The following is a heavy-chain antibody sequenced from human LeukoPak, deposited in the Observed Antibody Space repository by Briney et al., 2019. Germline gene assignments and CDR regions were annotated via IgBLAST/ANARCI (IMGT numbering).Heavy chain of an antibody. Sequence: ASVKVSCKASGYIFTNYDINWVRQATGQGLEWMGWVNPNSGITGCAQKFQGRVTMTRNTSISTAYMELSGLRSDDTAVYYCASSHYSSTWYVYDYWGQGTLVTVSS. J-gene: IGHJ4*02. V-gene: IGHV1-8*01. CDR1: GYIFTNYD. CDR2: VNPNSGIT. D-gene: IGHD2-2*01. CDR3: ASSHYSSTWYVYDY.